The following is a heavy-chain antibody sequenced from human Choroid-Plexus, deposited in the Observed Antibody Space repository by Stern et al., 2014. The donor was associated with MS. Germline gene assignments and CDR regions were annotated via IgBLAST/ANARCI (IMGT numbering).Heavy chain of an antibody. D-gene: IGHD2/OR15-2a*01. CDR3: AKDRQYLTYFFDH. CDR1: GFTFGSCA. J-gene: IGHJ5*02. V-gene: IGHV3-30*18. CDR2: VSDDGSNK. Sequence: VQLVESGGDVVQPGRPLRLSCVASGFTFGSCAMHWVRQAPGKGLEWVAGVSDDGSNKYYADSVKGRFTISRDNSQNTLYMQMSSLSPEDTAVYYCAKDRQYLTYFFDHWGQGSLVTVSS.